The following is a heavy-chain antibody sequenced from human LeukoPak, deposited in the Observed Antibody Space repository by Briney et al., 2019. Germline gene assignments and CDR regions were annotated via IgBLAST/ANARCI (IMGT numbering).Heavy chain of an antibody. D-gene: IGHD6-19*01. Sequence: SETLSLTCTVSGGSISTSYWNWIRQPPGKGLEWIGYIYYSGGTNYNPSLKSRVTMSIDTSKNQFSLRLSAVTAADTAVYYCARHFSSAWYYFDYWGQGTQVTISS. J-gene: IGHJ4*02. CDR2: IYYSGGT. CDR3: ARHFSSAWYYFDY. CDR1: GGSISTSY. V-gene: IGHV4-59*08.